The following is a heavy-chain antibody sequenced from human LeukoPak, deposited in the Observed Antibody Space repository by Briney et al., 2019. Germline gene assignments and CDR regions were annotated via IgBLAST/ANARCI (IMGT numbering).Heavy chain of an antibody. CDR1: GYTFTAYY. J-gene: IGHJ6*02. Sequence: ASVKVSCKTSGYTFTAYYMHWVRQAPGQGLEWMGWINPNSGGTNYAQNFQGRVTMTRDTSITTAYMELSRLKSDDTALYYCARDRRKLTSSYYCYYNMDVWGQGTTVTVSS. CDR3: ARDRRKLTSSYYCYYNMDV. V-gene: IGHV1-2*02. CDR2: INPNSGGT. D-gene: IGHD1-7*01.